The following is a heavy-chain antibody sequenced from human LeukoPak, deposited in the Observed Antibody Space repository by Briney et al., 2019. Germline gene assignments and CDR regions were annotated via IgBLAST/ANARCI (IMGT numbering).Heavy chain of an antibody. CDR1: GFTFSSYG. V-gene: IGHV3-48*02. D-gene: IGHD3-22*01. Sequence: GGSLRLSCAASGFTFSSYGMNWVRPAPGQGLEGVSYISSSSGTIYYADSVKGRFTISRDNAKTSLYLQMDSLRDEDTAVYYCARDLWGTSGYRFDYWGQGTLVTVSS. CDR3: ARDLWGTSGYRFDY. J-gene: IGHJ4*02. CDR2: ISSSSGTI.